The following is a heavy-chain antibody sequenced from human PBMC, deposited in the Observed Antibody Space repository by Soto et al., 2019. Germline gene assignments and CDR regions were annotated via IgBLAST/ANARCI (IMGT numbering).Heavy chain of an antibody. CDR1: GGSISSSSYY. D-gene: IGHD1-20*01. J-gene: IGHJ4*02. CDR2: IYYSGST. V-gene: IGHV4-39*02. CDR3: ARDMYNPVMEDY. Sequence: SETLSLTCTVSGGSISSSSYYWGWIRQPPGKGLEWIGSIYYSGSTYYNPSLKSRVTISVDTSKNQFSLKLSSVTAADTAVYYCARDMYNPVMEDYWGQGTLVTVSS.